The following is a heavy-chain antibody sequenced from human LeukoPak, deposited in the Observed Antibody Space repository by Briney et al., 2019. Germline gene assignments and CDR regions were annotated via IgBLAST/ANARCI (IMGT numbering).Heavy chain of an antibody. Sequence: PSETLSLTCSVSRGSIISTSHYWGWIRQPPGKGLEWIGSIYYRGETYYNPSLKSRVTISVDTSKNQFSLRLTSVTAADTAVYYCARTVGIAVAEDAFALWGQGTVVTVFS. CDR3: ARTVGIAVAEDAFAL. CDR1: RGSIISTSHY. J-gene: IGHJ3*01. CDR2: IYYRGET. D-gene: IGHD6-19*01. V-gene: IGHV4-39*01.